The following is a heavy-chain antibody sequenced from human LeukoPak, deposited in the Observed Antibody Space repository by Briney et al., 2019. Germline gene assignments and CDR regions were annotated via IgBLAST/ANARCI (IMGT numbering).Heavy chain of an antibody. Sequence: ASVKVSCKASGYTFTSYGISWVRQAPGQGLEWMGWISAYNGNTNYAQKLQGRVTMTTDTSTSTAYMELRSLRSDDTAVYYCARDIIPSYYDSSGYLHAECFQHWGQGTLVTVSS. CDR3: ARDIIPSYYDSSGYLHAECFQH. J-gene: IGHJ1*01. D-gene: IGHD3-22*01. V-gene: IGHV1-18*01. CDR2: ISAYNGNT. CDR1: GYTFTSYG.